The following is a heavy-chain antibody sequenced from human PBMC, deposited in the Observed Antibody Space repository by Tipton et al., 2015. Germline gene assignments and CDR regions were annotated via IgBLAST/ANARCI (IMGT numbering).Heavy chain of an antibody. CDR3: ARGEVGAFDI. D-gene: IGHD1-26*01. Sequence: SLRLSCAASGFNFSSYSMHWVRQAPGKGLEWVSSISSSSNYIYYADSMKGRFTISRDNTKNSLYLQMNSLRADDTAVYYCARGEVGAFDIWGQGTMVTVSS. CDR1: GFNFSSYS. J-gene: IGHJ3*02. CDR2: ISSSSNYI. V-gene: IGHV3-21*01.